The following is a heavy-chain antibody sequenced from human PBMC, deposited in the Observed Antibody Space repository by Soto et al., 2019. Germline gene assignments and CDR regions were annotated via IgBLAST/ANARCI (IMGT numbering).Heavy chain of an antibody. CDR2: IYNVGST. CDR3: ARESHGVPAVNPGYHYFGMDV. D-gene: IGHD2-2*01. J-gene: IGHJ6*02. V-gene: IGHV3-53*01. CDR1: GFTVSTNY. Sequence: GGSLRLSCAASGFTVSTNYMNWVRQAPGKGLEWVSIIYNVGSTYYADSVRGRFTISRDTSKNTLYLQMNNLRVEDTAVYYCARESHGVPAVNPGYHYFGMDVWGQGTKVTVSS.